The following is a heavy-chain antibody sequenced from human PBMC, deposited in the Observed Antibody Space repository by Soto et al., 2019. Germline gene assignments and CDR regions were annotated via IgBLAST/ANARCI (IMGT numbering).Heavy chain of an antibody. Sequence: SVKVSCKASGGTFSSYTISWVRQAPGQGLEWMGRIIPILGIANYAQKFQGRVTITADKSTSTAYMELSSLRSEDTAVYYCASTAYYDFWSGPPGFYMDVWGKGTTVTVSS. V-gene: IGHV1-69*02. J-gene: IGHJ6*03. CDR1: GGTFSSYT. CDR2: IIPILGIA. D-gene: IGHD3-3*01. CDR3: ASTAYYDFWSGPPGFYMDV.